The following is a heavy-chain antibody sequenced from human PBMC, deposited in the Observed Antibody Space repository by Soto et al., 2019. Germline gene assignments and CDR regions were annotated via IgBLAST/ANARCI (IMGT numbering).Heavy chain of an antibody. J-gene: IGHJ3*02. CDR2: IYHSGST. V-gene: IGHV4-61*01. Sequence: SETLSLTCTVSGGSVSIGSHYWSWIRQPPGKGLEWIAYIYHSGSTDYNPSLKSRVTISVDLTRNQFSLRLDSVTAADTAVYYCAIGIVVVVAADAFDIWGQGTMVT. CDR3: AIGIVVVVAADAFDI. CDR1: GGSVSIGSHY. D-gene: IGHD2-15*01.